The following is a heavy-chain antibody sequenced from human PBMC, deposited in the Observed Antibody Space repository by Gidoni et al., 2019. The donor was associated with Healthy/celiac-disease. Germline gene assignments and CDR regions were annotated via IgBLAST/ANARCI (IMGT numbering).Heavy chain of an antibody. D-gene: IGHD2-15*01. V-gene: IGHV3-21*01. CDR3: ARDCSGGSCYYYYYGMDV. J-gene: IGHJ6*02. CDR2: ISSSSSYI. Sequence: EVQLVESGGGLVKPGGSLRLSCAASGFTFSSYSMNWVRQAPGKGLAWVSSISSSSSYIYYADSVKGRFTISRDNAKNSLYLQMNSLRAEDTAVYYCARDCSGGSCYYYYYGMDVWGQGTTVTVSS. CDR1: GFTFSSYS.